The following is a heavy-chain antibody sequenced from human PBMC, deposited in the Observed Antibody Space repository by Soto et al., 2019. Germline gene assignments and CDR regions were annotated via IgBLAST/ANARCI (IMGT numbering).Heavy chain of an antibody. J-gene: IGHJ3*02. Sequence: HPGGSLRLSCAASGFTFSVSAMDWVCQASGKGLEWVGRIRSKANSYATAYAASVKGRFTISRDDSKNTAYLQMNSLKTEDTAVYYCTRQWQQQLAYDIWGQGTMVTVSS. D-gene: IGHD6-13*01. CDR3: TRQWQQQLAYDI. CDR1: GFTFSVSA. V-gene: IGHV3-73*01. CDR2: IRSKANSYAT.